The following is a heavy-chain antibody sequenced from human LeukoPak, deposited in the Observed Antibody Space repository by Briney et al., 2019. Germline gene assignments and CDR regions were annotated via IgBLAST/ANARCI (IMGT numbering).Heavy chain of an antibody. CDR1: GDSISTSNSY. V-gene: IGHV4-39*01. D-gene: IGHD3-10*01. Sequence: SETLSLTCTVSGDSISTSNSYWGWIRQPPGKGLEWIGSIYYSGNTYYNASLKSRVTISVDTSKNQFSLKLSSVTAADTAVYYCAVVVRGYFDYWGQGTLVTVSS. J-gene: IGHJ4*02. CDR2: IYYSGNT. CDR3: AVVVRGYFDY.